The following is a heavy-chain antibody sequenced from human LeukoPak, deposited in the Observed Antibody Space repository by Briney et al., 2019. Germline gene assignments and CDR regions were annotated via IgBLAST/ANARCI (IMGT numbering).Heavy chain of an antibody. CDR1: GYTFTSYA. CDR3: ARGLAPYSYEYSGHDPYYYYNMDV. V-gene: IGHV1-8*02. Sequence: ASVKVSCKASGYTFTSYAMNWVRQAPGQGLEWMGWINPKNGKTSYAQKFQDRVTMTENTSTSTAYMELSSLRSEDTAVYYCARGLAPYSYEYSGHDPYYYYNMDVWGKGTTVIISS. CDR2: INPKNGKT. D-gene: IGHD3-22*01. J-gene: IGHJ6*03.